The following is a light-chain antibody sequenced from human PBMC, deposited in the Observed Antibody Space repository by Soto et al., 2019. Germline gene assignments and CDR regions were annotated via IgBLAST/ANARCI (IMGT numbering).Light chain of an antibody. Sequence: EIVLTQSPGTLSLSPGERATLSCRASQIVGGDTLAWYQQKPGQAPRLLIYGASSRATGIPDRFSGSGSGTDFTLTISRLEPEDFAVYYCQQYGSSFTFGPGTKVDIK. J-gene: IGKJ3*01. CDR1: QIVGGDT. CDR3: QQYGSSFT. CDR2: GAS. V-gene: IGKV3-20*01.